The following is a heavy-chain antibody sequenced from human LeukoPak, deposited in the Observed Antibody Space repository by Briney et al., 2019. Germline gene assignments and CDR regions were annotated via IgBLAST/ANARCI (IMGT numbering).Heavy chain of an antibody. J-gene: IGHJ5*02. D-gene: IGHD6-13*01. CDR3: ARLGGIAAAGIQNWFDP. CDR1: GYTFTGYY. V-gene: IGHV1-8*02. CDR2: MNPNSGNT. Sequence: GASVKVSCKASGYTFTGYYMHWVRQAPGQGLEWMGWMNPNSGNTGYAQKFQGRVTMTRNTSISTAYMELSSLRSEDTAVYYCARLGGIAAAGIQNWFDPWGQGTRVTVSS.